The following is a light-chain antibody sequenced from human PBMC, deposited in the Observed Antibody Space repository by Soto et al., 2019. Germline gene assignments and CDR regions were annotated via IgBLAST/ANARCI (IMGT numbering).Light chain of an antibody. Sequence: QSALTQPASVCGSPGQWITISCTGTSRDIGAYNYVSWFQQYPGKAPKCMIYDVSNRRSGVSNRFSGSKSGNTASLTISGLQAEDEAVYYCTSYTTANTLVLGGGTQLTV. CDR2: DVS. V-gene: IGLV2-14*01. CDR1: SRDIGAYNY. J-gene: IGLJ7*01. CDR3: TSYTTANTLV.